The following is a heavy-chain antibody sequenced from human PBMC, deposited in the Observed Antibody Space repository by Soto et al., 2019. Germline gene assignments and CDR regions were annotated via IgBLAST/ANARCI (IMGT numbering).Heavy chain of an antibody. V-gene: IGHV3-64*01. CDR1: GIAFNNYG. Sequence: EVQLVESGGGLVQPGGSLRLSCVASGIAFNNYGMHWVRQAPGKGLEYVSAISYNGDLRFYANSVQARFTISRDNSKNTLYLQMGSLRPDDMAVYYCARGPTVGKWNFDLWGRGTLVTVSS. CDR2: ISYNGDLR. CDR3: ARGPTVGKWNFDL. J-gene: IGHJ2*01. D-gene: IGHD1-1*01.